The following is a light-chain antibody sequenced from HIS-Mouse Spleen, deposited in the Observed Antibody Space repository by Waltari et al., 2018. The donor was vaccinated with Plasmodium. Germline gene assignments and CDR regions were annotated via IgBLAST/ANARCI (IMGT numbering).Light chain of an antibody. J-gene: IGLJ3*02. CDR3: QVWDSSSDHWV. CDR2: YDS. CDR1: NIGSKS. V-gene: IGLV3-21*04. Sequence: SYVLTQPPSVSVAPGKTARLTCGGNNIGSKSVQWYQQKPGQAPVLVVYYDSDRPSGIPERFSGSNSGNTATLTISRVEAGDEADYYCQVWDSSSDHWVFGGGTKLTVL.